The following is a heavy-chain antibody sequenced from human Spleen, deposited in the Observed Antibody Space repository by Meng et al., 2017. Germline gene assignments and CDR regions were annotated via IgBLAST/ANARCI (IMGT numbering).Heavy chain of an antibody. CDR1: GYTFTGYY. CDR2: MNPNSGNT. Sequence: ASVKVSCKASGYTFTGYYMHWVRQAPGQGLEWMGWMNPNSGNTGYAQKFQGRVTITRNTSISTAYMELSGLRSDDTAMYYCARDEDISAAGKLFGDYWGQGTLVTVSS. D-gene: IGHD6-13*01. J-gene: IGHJ4*02. V-gene: IGHV1-8*03. CDR3: ARDEDISAAGKLFGDY.